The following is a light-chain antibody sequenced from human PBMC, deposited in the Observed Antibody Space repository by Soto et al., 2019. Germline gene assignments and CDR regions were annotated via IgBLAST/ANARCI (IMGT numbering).Light chain of an antibody. V-gene: IGLV2-14*03. J-gene: IGLJ3*02. CDR3: SSYAL. Sequence: QYALTQPASVSGSPGQSITISCTGTSSDIGASNYVSWYQQQPDKAPKLIIYDVNYRPSGISSRFSGSKSANTASLTISGLQAEDEAEYFCSSYALFGGGTKLTVL. CDR2: DVN. CDR1: SSDIGASNY.